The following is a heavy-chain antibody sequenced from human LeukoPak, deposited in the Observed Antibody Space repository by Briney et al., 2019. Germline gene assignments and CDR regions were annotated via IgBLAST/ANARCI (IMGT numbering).Heavy chain of an antibody. CDR3: AREEWNLVLNWFDP. CDR1: GDSVSSNRAA. CDR2: TYYRSKWSN. V-gene: IGHV6-1*01. J-gene: IGHJ5*02. Sequence: SQTLSFTCAISGDSVSSNRAAWNWTRQSPSRGLEWLGRTYYRSKWSNHYAVTVKSRITINPDTSKNQFSLQLNSVTPENTAVYYCAREEWNLVLNWFDPWGQGTLVTVPS. D-gene: IGHD3-3*01.